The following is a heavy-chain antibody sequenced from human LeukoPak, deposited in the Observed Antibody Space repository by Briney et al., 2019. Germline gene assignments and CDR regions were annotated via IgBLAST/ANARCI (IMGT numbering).Heavy chain of an antibody. CDR3: ARVVFWSGYWRIDY. Sequence: SETLSLTCTVSGGSISGDHWSWIRQPPGKGLEWIGYIYYSGSTAYNPSLKSRVTISVDTSKNQFSLKLSSVTAADTAVYYCARVVFWSGYWRIDYWGQGTLVTVSS. CDR2: IYYSGST. D-gene: IGHD3-3*01. CDR1: GGSISGDH. V-gene: IGHV4-59*08. J-gene: IGHJ4*02.